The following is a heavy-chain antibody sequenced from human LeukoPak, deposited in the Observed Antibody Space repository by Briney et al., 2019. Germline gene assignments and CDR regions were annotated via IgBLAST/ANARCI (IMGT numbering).Heavy chain of an antibody. Sequence: TSETLSLTCTVSGGSISTYYWSWIRQPPGKGLEWIGYIYYSGNSNYNPSLKSRVTISVDTSKNQFSLKLSSVTAADTAVYYCAGLGASGNGYLGWFDPWGQGTLVTVSS. CDR2: IYYSGNS. D-gene: IGHD3-22*01. CDR1: GGSISTYY. V-gene: IGHV4-59*13. J-gene: IGHJ5*02. CDR3: AGLGASGNGYLGWFDP.